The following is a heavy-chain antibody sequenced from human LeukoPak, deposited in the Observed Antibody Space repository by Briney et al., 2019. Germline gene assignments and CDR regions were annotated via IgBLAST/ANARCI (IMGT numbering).Heavy chain of an antibody. CDR1: GITLSNYG. CDR2: LSGSGGGT. D-gene: IGHD3-16*01. Sequence: GGSLRLSCAVSGITLSNYGMSWVRQAPGKGLEWVAGLSGSGGGTNYADSVQGRFTISRDNAKNSLYLQMNSLRAEDTAVYYCARDGDYDYVFDYWGQGTLVTVSS. V-gene: IGHV3-23*01. CDR3: ARDGDYDYVFDY. J-gene: IGHJ4*02.